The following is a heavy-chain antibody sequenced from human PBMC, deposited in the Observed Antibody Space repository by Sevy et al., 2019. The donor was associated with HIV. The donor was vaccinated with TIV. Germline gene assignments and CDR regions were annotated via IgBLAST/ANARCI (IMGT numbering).Heavy chain of an antibody. V-gene: IGHV3-7*01. D-gene: IGHD1-7*01. Sequence: GESQKISCAASGFTFSKYWMGWVRQAPGKGLEWVANIKQDAGQKYYVDSLKGRFTISRDNAKNSLYLQMNSLRAEDTAVYFCARDDGNYYFHYWGQGTLVTVSS. CDR3: ARDDGNYYFHY. J-gene: IGHJ4*02. CDR1: GFTFSKYW. CDR2: IKQDAGQK.